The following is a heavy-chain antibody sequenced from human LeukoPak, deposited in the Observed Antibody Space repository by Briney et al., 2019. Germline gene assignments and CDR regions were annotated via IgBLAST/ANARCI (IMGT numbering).Heavy chain of an antibody. D-gene: IGHD3-10*01. V-gene: IGHV3-23*01. CDR1: GFTFSSYG. Sequence: PGGSLRLSCAASGFTFSSYGMSWVRQAPGKGLEWVSAISGSGGSTYYANSVKGRFTISRDNSKNTLYLQMNSLRAEDTAVYYCAKDRERFGESGPDYWGQGTLVTVSS. CDR3: AKDRERFGESGPDY. CDR2: ISGSGGST. J-gene: IGHJ4*02.